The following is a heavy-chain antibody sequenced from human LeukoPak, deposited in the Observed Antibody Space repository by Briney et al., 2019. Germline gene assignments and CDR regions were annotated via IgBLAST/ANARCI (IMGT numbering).Heavy chain of an antibody. V-gene: IGHV3-43*01. D-gene: IGHD3-22*01. Sequence: GGSLRLSCAASGFTFDDYTMRWVRQAPGKGLEWVSLISWDGGSTYYADSVKGRFTISRDNSKNSLYLQMNSLRTEDTALYYCAKDMEYDSSGYYYYYYGMDVWGQGTTVTVSS. CDR3: AKDMEYDSSGYYYYYYGMDV. J-gene: IGHJ6*02. CDR1: GFTFDDYT. CDR2: ISWDGGST.